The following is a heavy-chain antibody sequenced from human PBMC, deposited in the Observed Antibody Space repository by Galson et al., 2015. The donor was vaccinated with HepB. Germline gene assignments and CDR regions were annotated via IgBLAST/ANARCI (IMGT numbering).Heavy chain of an antibody. CDR3: ARGPPRAWELLAAFDI. D-gene: IGHD1-26*01. CDR2: IIPIFGTA. CDR1: GGTFSSYA. J-gene: IGHJ3*02. Sequence: SVKVSCKASGGTFSSYAISWVRQAPGQGLEWMGGIIPIFGTANYAQKFQGRVTITADESTSTAYMELRSLRSDDTAVYYCARGPPRAWELLAAFDIWGQGTMVTVSS. V-gene: IGHV1-69*13.